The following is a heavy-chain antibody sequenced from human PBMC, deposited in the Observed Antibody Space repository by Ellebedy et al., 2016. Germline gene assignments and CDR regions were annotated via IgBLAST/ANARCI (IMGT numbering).Heavy chain of an antibody. J-gene: IGHJ4*02. CDR3: ARIGVTASYYPVDC. CDR2: IYHSGNT. Sequence: SETLSLTXTVSGGSLTSHYWSWVRQPPGKGLEWIGYIYHSGNTNYNPSLKSRVSISVDTSKSQLSLKLTSLTAADTAVYYCARIGVTASYYPVDCWGQGTLVTVSS. CDR1: GGSLTSHY. D-gene: IGHD1-26*01. V-gene: IGHV4-59*11.